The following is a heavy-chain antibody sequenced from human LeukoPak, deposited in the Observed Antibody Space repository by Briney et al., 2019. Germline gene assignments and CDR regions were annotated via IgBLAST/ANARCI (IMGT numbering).Heavy chain of an antibody. D-gene: IGHD1-26*01. Sequence: PGGSLRLSCAASGFTFSSYSMNWVRQAPGKGLEWVSSISSSSSYIYYADFVKGRFTISRDNAKNSLYLQMNTLRAEDTAVYYCARVGSSGSYNEDYWGQGTLVTVSS. V-gene: IGHV3-21*01. CDR2: ISSSSSYI. J-gene: IGHJ4*02. CDR1: GFTFSSYS. CDR3: ARVGSSGSYNEDY.